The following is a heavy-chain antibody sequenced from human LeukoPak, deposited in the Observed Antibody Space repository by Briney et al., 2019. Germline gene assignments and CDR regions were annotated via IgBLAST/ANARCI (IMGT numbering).Heavy chain of an antibody. V-gene: IGHV4-31*03. J-gene: IGHJ4*02. D-gene: IGHD5-24*01. Sequence: PSETLSLTCTVSGGSISSSSYYWGWIRQPPGKGLEWIGYIYYSGSSYYNPSLRSRVTISVDMSKNHFSLKLSSVTAADTAVYYCARNRDGYNSFDYWGQGTLVTVSS. CDR3: ARNRDGYNSFDY. CDR1: GGSISSSSYY. CDR2: IYYSGSS.